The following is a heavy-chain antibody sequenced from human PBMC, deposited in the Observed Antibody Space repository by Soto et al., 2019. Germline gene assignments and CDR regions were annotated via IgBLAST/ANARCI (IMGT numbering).Heavy chain of an antibody. D-gene: IGHD3-3*01. CDR1: GFTFSSYA. J-gene: IGHJ3*02. CDR3: AKRQTIFGVVRLHDAFDI. Sequence: EVQLLESGGGLVQPGGSLRLSCAASGFTFSSYAMSWVRQAPGKGLEWVSAISGSGGSTYYADSVKGRFTISRDNSKNTLYLQMNSLRAEDTAVYYCAKRQTIFGVVRLHDAFDIWGQGTMVTVSS. V-gene: IGHV3-23*01. CDR2: ISGSGGST.